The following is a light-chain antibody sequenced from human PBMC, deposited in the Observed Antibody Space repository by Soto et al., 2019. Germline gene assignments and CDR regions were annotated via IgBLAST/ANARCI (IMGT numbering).Light chain of an antibody. CDR1: KSDNGGYNY. Sequence: QSVLTEPASVPGSTEQTITISCTGTKSDNGGYNYVSWYQQYPGKAPKLMIYDVSNRPSGVSNRFSGSKSGNTASLTISGLLAEDDVFYCCTSYTSISTLYAFGTWT. J-gene: IGLJ1*01. CDR2: DVS. V-gene: IGLV2-14*01. CDR3: TSYTSISTLYA.